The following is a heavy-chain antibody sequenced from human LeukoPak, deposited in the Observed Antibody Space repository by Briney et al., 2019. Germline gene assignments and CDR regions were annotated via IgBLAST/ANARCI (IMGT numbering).Heavy chain of an antibody. V-gene: IGHV3-23*01. CDR3: AKDFRGSYDY. J-gene: IGHJ4*02. CDR2: LSANGANT. Sequence: PGGSPRLSCAVSGFAFSTYAMGWVRQAPGRGLEWVPALSANGANTYYADSVKGRFTISRDNSKYMLYLQMNSLRADDTAVYYCAKDFRGSYDYWGQGALVTVSS. D-gene: IGHD3-16*01. CDR1: GFAFSTYA.